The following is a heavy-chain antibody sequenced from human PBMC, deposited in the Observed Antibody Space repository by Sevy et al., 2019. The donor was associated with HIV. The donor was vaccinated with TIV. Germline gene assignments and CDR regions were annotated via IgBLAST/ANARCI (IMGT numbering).Heavy chain of an antibody. J-gene: IGHJ5*02. D-gene: IGHD2-2*01. CDR2: ISSSGSTI. V-gene: IGHV3-11*01. CDR1: GFTFSDYY. Sequence: GGSLRLSCAASGFTFSDYYMSWIRQAPGKGLEWVSYISSSGSTIYYADSVKGRFTISRDNAKNSLYLQMNSLRAEDTAVYYCARDPEDIVVVPAATPARFDPWGQGTLVTVSS. CDR3: ARDPEDIVVVPAATPARFDP.